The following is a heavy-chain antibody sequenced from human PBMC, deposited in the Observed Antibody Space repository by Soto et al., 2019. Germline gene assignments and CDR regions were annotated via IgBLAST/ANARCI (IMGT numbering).Heavy chain of an antibody. CDR2: ISYDGSNK. D-gene: IGHD3-3*01. CDR1: GFTFSSYG. V-gene: IGHV3-30*03. Sequence: QVQLVESVGGVVQPGRSLRLSCAASGFTFSSYGMHWVRQAPGKGLEWVAVISYDGSNKKYADSVKGRFSISRDNSENTLDLQMNSLRAEDTAVYYCARGVESGGTYFGHWGQGTLVTVSS. CDR3: ARGVESGGTYFGH. J-gene: IGHJ1*01.